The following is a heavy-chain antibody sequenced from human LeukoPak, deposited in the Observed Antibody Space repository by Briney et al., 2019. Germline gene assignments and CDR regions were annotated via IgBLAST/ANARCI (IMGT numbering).Heavy chain of an antibody. CDR2: ISSSSSTI. CDR3: ARDLFGESDYGMDV. CDR1: GGSISSYY. D-gene: IGHD3-10*01. J-gene: IGHJ6*02. V-gene: IGHV3-48*04. Sequence: ETLSLTCTVSGGSISSYYWSWVRQAPGKGLEWVSYISSSSSTIYYADSVKGRFTISRDNAKNSLYLQMNSLRAEDTAVYYCARDLFGESDYGMDVWGQGTTVTVSS.